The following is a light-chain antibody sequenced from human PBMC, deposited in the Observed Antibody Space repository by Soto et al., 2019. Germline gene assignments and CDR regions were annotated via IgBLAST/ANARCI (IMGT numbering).Light chain of an antibody. CDR2: AAS. V-gene: IGKV1-39*01. J-gene: IGKJ1*01. Sequence: IQLTQSPSSLSPSLGERVTIPSRASQTISSYLNWYQQKPGKPPKLLIYAASSLQSGVPSRFSGSGSGTDFTLTISSLQPEDFATYYCQQSYSTPPTFGQGTKVEIK. CDR3: QQSYSTPPT. CDR1: QTISSY.